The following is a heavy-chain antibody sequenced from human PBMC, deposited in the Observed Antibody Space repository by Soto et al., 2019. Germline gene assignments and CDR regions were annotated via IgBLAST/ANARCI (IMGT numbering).Heavy chain of an antibody. J-gene: IGHJ6*02. CDR1: GFTFSSYW. Sequence: GALRLSFAASGFTFSSYWMTGVREAPGKGLEGVANINQDGSSTSYADSVKGRFTISRDNAKNTLYLQMNSLRAEDTAVYYCARDPAYDYVWGSYRYWGYYYYGMDVWGQGSKVTVSS. D-gene: IGHD3-16*02. V-gene: IGHV3-7*01. CDR2: INQDGSST. CDR3: ARDPAYDYVWGSYRYWGYYYYGMDV.